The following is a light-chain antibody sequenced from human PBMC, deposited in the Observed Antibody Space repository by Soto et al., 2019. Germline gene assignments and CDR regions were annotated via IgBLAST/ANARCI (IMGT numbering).Light chain of an antibody. CDR2: DAS. J-gene: IGKJ4*01. V-gene: IGKV1-5*01. CDR1: QSVRSW. CDR3: QQYDNYPLT. Sequence: DIQRTQSRSTLASGVFDIVTITCRASQSVRSWLAWYQQKPGRAPKFLIYDASSLESGVPSRFSGSGSGTEFTLTISNLQPDDFATYYCQQYDNYPLTFGGGTKVDIK.